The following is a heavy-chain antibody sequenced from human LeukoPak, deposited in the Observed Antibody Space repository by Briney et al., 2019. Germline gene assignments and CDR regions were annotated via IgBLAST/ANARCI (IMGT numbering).Heavy chain of an antibody. CDR1: GFTFSSYW. CDR2: INGAGSSI. V-gene: IGHV3-74*01. D-gene: IGHD4-17*01. J-gene: IGHJ4*02. Sequence: GGSLRLSCAASGFTFSSYWMHWVRHTPGKGLGWVSRINGAGSSISYADSVKGRVTISRDNAKNTLYPQMNNLRAEDTAVYYCARGGDYKNDYWGQGALVTVSS. CDR3: ARGGDYKNDY.